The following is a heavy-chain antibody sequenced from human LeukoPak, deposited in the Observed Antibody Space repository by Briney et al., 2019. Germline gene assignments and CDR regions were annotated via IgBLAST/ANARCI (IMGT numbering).Heavy chain of an antibody. CDR3: ARNGGGYSYEA. CDR2: SYYGGST. Sequence: SETLSLTCTVSGGSISSYYWSWIRQPPGKGLEWIGYSYYGGSTTCNPSLKSRVTISLDTSKNQFSLRLTSVTAADTAVYYCARNGGGYSYEAWGQGILVTVSP. V-gene: IGHV4-59*08. J-gene: IGHJ4*02. CDR1: GGSISSYY. D-gene: IGHD5-18*01.